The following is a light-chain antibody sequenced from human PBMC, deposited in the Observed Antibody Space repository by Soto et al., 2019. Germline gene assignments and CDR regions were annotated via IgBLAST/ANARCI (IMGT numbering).Light chain of an antibody. Sequence: QSVLTQLPSVSGAPGQRVTISCTGSSSNIGAGYDVHWYQQFPGTAPRLLIYANNNRPSGVPDRFSGSKSGTSASLAITGLQADDEAEYYCQSYDFGLSAHNYVFGTGTKLTVL. CDR3: QSYDFGLSAHNYV. J-gene: IGLJ1*01. CDR1: SSNIGAGYD. CDR2: ANN. V-gene: IGLV1-40*01.